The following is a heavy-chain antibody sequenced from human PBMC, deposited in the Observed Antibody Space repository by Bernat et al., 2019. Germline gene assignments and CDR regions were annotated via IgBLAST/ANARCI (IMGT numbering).Heavy chain of an antibody. CDR3: ARGQSGSYYRIDY. CDR1: GFTFSSYG. Sequence: QVQLVESGGGVVQPGRSLTLSCAASGFTFSSYGMHWVRQAPGKGLEWVAVIWYDGSNKYYADSVKGRFTISRDNSKNTLYLQMNSLRAEDTAVYYCARGQSGSYYRIDYWGQGTLVTVSS. V-gene: IGHV3-33*01. D-gene: IGHD1-26*01. J-gene: IGHJ4*02. CDR2: IWYDGSNK.